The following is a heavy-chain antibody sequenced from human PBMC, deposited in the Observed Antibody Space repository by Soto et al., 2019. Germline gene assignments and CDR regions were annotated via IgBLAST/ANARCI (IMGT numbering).Heavy chain of an antibody. Sequence: QLQLQESGPGLVKPSETLSLTCIVSGDSISSSSYYWGWIRQPPGKGLEWIGSIYYSGTTYYNPSLKSRVTISVDTSKNQFSLKLSSVTVADTAVYYCARHAGPPGWSVDYWGQGTLVTVSS. CDR2: IYYSGTT. J-gene: IGHJ4*02. CDR3: ARHAGPPGWSVDY. CDR1: GDSISSSSYY. D-gene: IGHD6-19*01. V-gene: IGHV4-39*01.